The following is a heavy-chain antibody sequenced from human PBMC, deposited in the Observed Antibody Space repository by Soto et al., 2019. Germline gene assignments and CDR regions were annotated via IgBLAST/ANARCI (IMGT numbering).Heavy chain of an antibody. CDR3: ATTVTTASDYYYGMDV. J-gene: IGHJ6*02. Sequence: GESLKISCKGSGYSFTSYWIGWVRQMPGKGLEWMGIIYPGDSDTRYSPSFQGQVTISADKSISTAYLQWSSLKASDTAMYYCATTVTTASDYYYGMDVWGQGTTVTGS. D-gene: IGHD4-17*01. V-gene: IGHV5-51*01. CDR2: IYPGDSDT. CDR1: GYSFTSYW.